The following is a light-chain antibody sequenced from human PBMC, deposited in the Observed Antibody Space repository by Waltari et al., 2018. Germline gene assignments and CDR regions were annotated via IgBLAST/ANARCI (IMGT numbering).Light chain of an antibody. CDR3: QQYYSTPWT. CDR2: WAS. CDR1: QSVLYSSKNRNY. Sequence: DTVMTQSPDSLAVSLGERATINCKSSQSVLYSSKNRNYLAWYQQKPGQPPKLLIYWASNRESGVPDRFGGSGSGTDFTLTIRSLQAEDVAVYYCQQYYSTPWTFGQGTKVEIK. V-gene: IGKV4-1*01. J-gene: IGKJ1*01.